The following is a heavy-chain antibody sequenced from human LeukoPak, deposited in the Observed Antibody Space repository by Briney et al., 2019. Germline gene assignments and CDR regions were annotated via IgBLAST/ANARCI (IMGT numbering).Heavy chain of an antibody. CDR1: GVSITNYY. V-gene: IGHV4-59*01. J-gene: IGHJ4*02. CDR2: IYYSGSA. CDR3: ARGPRFDYFDY. Sequence: SETLSLTCTVSGVSITNYYWSWIRQPPGKGLERIGYIYYSGSASHNASLNSRVTTSVDTSKNQFSLNLNSLTAADTAVYYCARGPRFDYFDYWGQGTPVTVSS.